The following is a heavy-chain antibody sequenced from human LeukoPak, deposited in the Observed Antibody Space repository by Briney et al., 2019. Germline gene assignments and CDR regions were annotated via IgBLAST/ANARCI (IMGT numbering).Heavy chain of an antibody. Sequence: ASVKVSCKASGYSFTGYYMHWVRQAPGQGLEWMGWINPNSGGTNYAQKFQGRVTMTRDTSISTAYMELSSLRLDDTAIYYCARESDTFDIWGQGTMVTVPS. J-gene: IGHJ3*02. V-gene: IGHV1-2*02. CDR3: ARESDTFDI. CDR1: GYSFTGYY. CDR2: INPNSGGT.